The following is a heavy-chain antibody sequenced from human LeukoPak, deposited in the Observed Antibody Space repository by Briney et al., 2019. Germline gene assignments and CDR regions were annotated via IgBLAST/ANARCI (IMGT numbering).Heavy chain of an antibody. D-gene: IGHD6-19*01. CDR1: GYTFTGYY. J-gene: IGHJ4*02. CDR3: ARDLNSGWYNFDY. V-gene: IGHV1-2*02. Sequence: ASVKVSCKASGYTFTGYYMHWVRLAPGQGLEWMGWINPDSGGTNYAQKFQGRVTMTRDTSISTAYMELSRLRSDDTAVYYCARDLNSGWYNFDYWGQGTLVTVSS. CDR2: INPDSGGT.